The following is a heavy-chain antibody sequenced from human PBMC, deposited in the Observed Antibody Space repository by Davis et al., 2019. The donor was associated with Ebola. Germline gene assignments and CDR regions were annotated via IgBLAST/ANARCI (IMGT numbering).Heavy chain of an antibody. V-gene: IGHV4-61*01. CDR2: IYYSGST. D-gene: IGHD2-15*01. Sequence: MPSETLSLTCTVSAGSVSSGSYYWSWIRQPPGKGLEWIGYIYYSGSTNYNPSLKSRVTISVDTSKNQFSLKLSSVTAADTAVYYCARRYCSGGSCYYGYWGQGTLVTVSS. J-gene: IGHJ4*02. CDR1: AGSVSSGSYY. CDR3: ARRYCSGGSCYYGY.